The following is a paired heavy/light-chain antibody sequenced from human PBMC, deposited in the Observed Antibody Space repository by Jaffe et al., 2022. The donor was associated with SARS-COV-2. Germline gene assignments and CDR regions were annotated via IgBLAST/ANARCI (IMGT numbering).Heavy chain of an antibody. CDR2: IKSKKDGGTT. CDR1: GFSFSTAW. V-gene: IGHV3-15*01. CDR3: ATDSMVFVLY. J-gene: IGHJ4*02. Sequence: EVLLVESGGGFVNPGGSLRLSCAASGFSFSTAWMSWVRQAPGKGLEWVGRIKSKKDGGTTEYAAPVKGRFTISRDDSENTLYLQVSNLRTEDTAVYYCATDSMVFVLYWGQGTLVTVSS. D-gene: IGHD2-8*01.
Light chain of an antibody. Sequence: QSALTQPRSVSGSLGQSVTISCSGTSSDVGGYNYVSWYQQHPGKAPRLMISDVNQRPSGVPDRFSGSKSGNTASLTISGLQAEDEADYYCCSYAGTYVYVFGTGTEVSVL. V-gene: IGLV2-11*01. J-gene: IGLJ1*01. CDR3: CSYAGTYVYV. CDR2: DVN. CDR1: SSDVGGYNY.